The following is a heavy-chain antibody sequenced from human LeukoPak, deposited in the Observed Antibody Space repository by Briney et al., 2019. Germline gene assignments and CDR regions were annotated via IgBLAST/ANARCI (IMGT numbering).Heavy chain of an antibody. D-gene: IGHD3-16*01. J-gene: IGHJ4*02. Sequence: GGSLRLSCAASGFTVNNNYMSWVRQAPGKGPEWVSVLYSGGSTYYADSVKGRFTISRDNSKNTLYLQMNSLRAEDTAVYYCTYFTFGGVNLLDYWGQGTLVTVSS. CDR3: TYFTFGGVNLLDY. V-gene: IGHV3-53*01. CDR2: LYSGGST. CDR1: GFTVNNNY.